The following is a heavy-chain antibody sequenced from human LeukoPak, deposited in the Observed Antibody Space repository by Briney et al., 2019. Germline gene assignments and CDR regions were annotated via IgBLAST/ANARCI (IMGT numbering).Heavy chain of an antibody. CDR2: IKQDGSEQ. CDR1: GFAFSTFW. CDR3: ARYDYGDY. V-gene: IGHV3-7*01. J-gene: IGHJ4*02. Sequence: PGGSLRLSCAASGFAFSTFWMTWVRQAPGKGLEWVASIKQDGSEQYYVDSVKGRFTISRDNAKNSLYLQMNSLRAEDTAVYYCARYDYGDYWGQGTLVTVSS.